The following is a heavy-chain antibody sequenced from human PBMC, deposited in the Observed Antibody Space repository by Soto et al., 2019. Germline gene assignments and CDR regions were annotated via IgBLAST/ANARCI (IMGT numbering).Heavy chain of an antibody. Sequence: PGGSLRLSCAASGFTFSSYAMSWVRQAPGKGLEWVSAISGSGGSTYYADSVKGRFTISRDNSKNTLYLQMNSLRAEDTAVYYCAKRGDSSGYYYGMDVWGQGTTVTVSS. CDR3: AKRGDSSGYYYGMDV. CDR2: ISGSGGST. D-gene: IGHD3-22*01. CDR1: GFTFSSYA. J-gene: IGHJ6*02. V-gene: IGHV3-23*01.